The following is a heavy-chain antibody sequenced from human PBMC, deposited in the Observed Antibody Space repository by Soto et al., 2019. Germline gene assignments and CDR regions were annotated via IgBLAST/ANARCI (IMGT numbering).Heavy chain of an antibody. D-gene: IGHD3-3*01. Sequence: SLRLSCSASLFTFSSYSMNLVLHSPFKVLEFFSSISSSSSYIYYADSVKGRFTISRDNAKNSLYLQMNSLRAEDTAVYYCARDPAPSRITIFGVVINRFEPWGQGTLVTVSS. CDR2: ISSSSSYI. V-gene: IGHV3-21*01. J-gene: IGHJ5*02. CDR1: LFTFSSYS. CDR3: ARDPAPSRITIFGVVINRFEP.